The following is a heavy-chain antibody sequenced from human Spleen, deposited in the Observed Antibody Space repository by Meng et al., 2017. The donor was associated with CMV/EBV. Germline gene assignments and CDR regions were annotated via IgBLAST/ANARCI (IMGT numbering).Heavy chain of an antibody. CDR1: GGSVSSGSYY. D-gene: IGHD5-18*01. J-gene: IGHJ5*02. V-gene: IGHV4-61*01. CDR2: IYYSGNT. CDR3: ARGLATASSWFDA. Sequence: VSGGSVSSGSYYWSLIRQPPGKGLEWIGSIYYSGNTDYNPPLKSRVTISVDTSKSQFSLELYSVTAADTAVYYCARGLATASSWFDAWGQGTLVTVSS.